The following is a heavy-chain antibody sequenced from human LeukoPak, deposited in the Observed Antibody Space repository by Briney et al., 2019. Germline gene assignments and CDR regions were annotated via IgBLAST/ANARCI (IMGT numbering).Heavy chain of an antibody. J-gene: IGHJ4*02. D-gene: IGHD3-9*01. CDR1: GFTFSSYE. Sequence: GGSLRLSCAASGFTFSSYEMNWVRQAPGKGLEWVSYISSSGSTIYYADSVKGRFTISRGNSKNTLYLQMNSLRAEDTAVYYCAKWGDYDVLTGYYDPDYWGQGTLVTVSS. CDR3: AKWGDYDVLTGYYDPDY. CDR2: ISSSGSTI. V-gene: IGHV3-48*03.